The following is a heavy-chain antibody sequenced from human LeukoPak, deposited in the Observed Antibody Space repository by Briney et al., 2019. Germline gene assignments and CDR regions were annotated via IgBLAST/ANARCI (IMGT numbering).Heavy chain of an antibody. CDR1: GFTFNSYW. V-gene: IGHV3-7*01. Sequence: GGSLRLSCVASGFTFNSYWMSWVRQAPGKGLEWVANIKEDGTEKYYVDSVRGRFTLSRDNAENSLYLQMNSLRAEDTAVYYCARDVGRWLQLLAFDIWGQGTMVTVSS. CDR2: IKEDGTEK. J-gene: IGHJ3*02. CDR3: ARDVGRWLQLLAFDI. D-gene: IGHD5-24*01.